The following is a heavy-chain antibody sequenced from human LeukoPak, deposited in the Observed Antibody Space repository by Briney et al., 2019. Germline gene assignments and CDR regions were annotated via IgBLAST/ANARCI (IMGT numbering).Heavy chain of an antibody. D-gene: IGHD3-22*01. CDR3: ARGRGYYDSSGYSDAFDI. CDR1: GGSISSYY. J-gene: IGHJ3*02. V-gene: IGHV4-59*08. Sequence: SETLSLTCTVSGGSISSYYWSWIRQPPGKGLEWIGSIYHSGSTYYNPSLKSRVSISVDTSKNQFSLKLSSVTAADTAVYYCARGRGYYDSSGYSDAFDIWGQGTMVTVSS. CDR2: IYHSGST.